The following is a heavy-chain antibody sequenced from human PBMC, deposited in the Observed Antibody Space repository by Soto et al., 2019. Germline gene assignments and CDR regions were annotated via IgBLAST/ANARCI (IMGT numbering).Heavy chain of an antibody. Sequence: DSLQVSCKASGYTFTSFYMHWVRQAPGQGLEWMGLINPSGGRTSYPQKFQGRITLTRDTSTSTVNMELSSLRSEDTAVYYCARDRGTDPLYDMDVWGPGTTVTVYS. V-gene: IGHV1-46*01. D-gene: IGHD1-1*01. CDR2: INPSGGRT. J-gene: IGHJ6*03. CDR3: ARDRGTDPLYDMDV. CDR1: GYTFTSFY.